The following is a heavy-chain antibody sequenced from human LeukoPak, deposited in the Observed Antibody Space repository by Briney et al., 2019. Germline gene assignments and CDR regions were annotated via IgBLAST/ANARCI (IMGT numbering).Heavy chain of an antibody. CDR2: IWYDGSNK. J-gene: IGHJ4*02. V-gene: IGHV3-33*06. Sequence: GGSRRLSCAASGFTFSSYGMHWVRQAPGKGLEWVAVIWYDGSNKYYADSVKGRFTISRDNSKNTLYLQMNSLRAEDTAVYYCAKYLLAAAEEYWGQGTLVTVSS. D-gene: IGHD6-13*01. CDR1: GFTFSSYG. CDR3: AKYLLAAAEEY.